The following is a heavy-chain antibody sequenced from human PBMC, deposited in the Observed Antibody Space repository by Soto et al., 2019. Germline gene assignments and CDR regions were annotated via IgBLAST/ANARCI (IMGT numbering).Heavy chain of an antibody. Sequence: SDTLSLTCTVSGGSISSGGYYWSWIRQHPGKGLEWIGYIYYSGSTYYNPSLKSRVTISVDTSKNQFSLKLSSVTAADTAVYYCARARCISTRCYLSRFDPWGQGTLVTVSS. CDR1: GGSISSGGYY. CDR2: IYYSGST. D-gene: IGHD2-2*01. J-gene: IGHJ5*02. V-gene: IGHV4-31*03. CDR3: ARARCISTRCYLSRFDP.